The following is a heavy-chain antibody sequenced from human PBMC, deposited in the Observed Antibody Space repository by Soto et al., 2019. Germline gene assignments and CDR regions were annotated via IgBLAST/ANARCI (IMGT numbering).Heavy chain of an antibody. D-gene: IGHD3-16*01. CDR3: ANSWGGEIYYYCCAMDV. CDR2: IIPLFGTT. Sequence: QVQVVQSGAEVKRPGSSVNVSCKASGGYFNNRQTLNSYPISWVRQAPGQGLEWMGGIIPLFGTTNYAQRFQGRATITANKSTSPTYLELNNVTSDDTAVYYWANSWGGEIYYYCCAMDVWGQGTTVTVSS. J-gene: IGHJ6*02. V-gene: IGHV1-69*06. CDR1: GGYFNNRQTLNSYP.